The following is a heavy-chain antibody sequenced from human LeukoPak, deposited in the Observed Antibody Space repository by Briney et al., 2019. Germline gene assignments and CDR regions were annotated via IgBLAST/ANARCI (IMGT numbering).Heavy chain of an antibody. CDR1: GFTFSSYG. Sequence: QPGGSLRLSCAASGFTFSSYGMHWVRQAPGKGLEWVAVIWYDGSNKYYADSVKGRFTISRDNSKNTLYLQMNSLRAEDTAVYYCARVNWNYVRDSDYWGQGTLVTVSS. CDR2: IWYDGSNK. J-gene: IGHJ4*02. V-gene: IGHV3-33*01. CDR3: ARVNWNYVRDSDY. D-gene: IGHD1-7*01.